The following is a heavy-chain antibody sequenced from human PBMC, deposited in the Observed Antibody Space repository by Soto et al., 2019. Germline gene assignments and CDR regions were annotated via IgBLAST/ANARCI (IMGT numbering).Heavy chain of an antibody. Sequence: QVQLVQSGAEVKKPGASLKVSCKASGYTFTAYYMHWVRQAPGQGLEWMGWINPNTGDTKIAQKFQGRVTMTRDSSIRAAYLDVRSLESDDTAVYYCARDRPSDYWGQGTRVTVSS. CDR2: INPNTGDT. J-gene: IGHJ4*02. V-gene: IGHV1-2*02. CDR3: ARDRPSDY. CDR1: GYTFTAYY.